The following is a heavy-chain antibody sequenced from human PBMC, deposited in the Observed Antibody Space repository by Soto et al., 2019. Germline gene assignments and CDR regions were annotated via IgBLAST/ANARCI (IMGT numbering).Heavy chain of an antibody. CDR3: AQFHGLGIYSPWFDP. Sequence: EVQLLESGGGLVQPGGSLRLSCVASGIIFGSYDMSWVRQAPGKGLEWVSAVRVSDSRTFYADSVRGRFTISRDNAKNTLYLQMNSLRAEDTAVYYCAQFHGLGIYSPWFDPWGQGTLITVSS. J-gene: IGHJ5*02. V-gene: IGHV3-23*01. CDR2: VRVSDSRT. CDR1: GIIFGSYD. D-gene: IGHD3-10*01.